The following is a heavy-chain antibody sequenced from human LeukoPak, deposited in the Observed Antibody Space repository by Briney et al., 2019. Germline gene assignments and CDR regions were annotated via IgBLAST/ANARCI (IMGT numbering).Heavy chain of an antibody. Sequence: GGSLRLSCAASGFTFSSYSMNWVRQAPGKGLEWVSYISSSSSTIYYADSVKGRFTISRDNSKNTLYLQMNSLRAEDTAVYYCARGEYSSSLYYGMDVWGQGTTVTVSS. D-gene: IGHD6-13*01. V-gene: IGHV3-48*01. CDR2: ISSSSSTI. CDR1: GFTFSSYS. CDR3: ARGEYSSSLYYGMDV. J-gene: IGHJ6*02.